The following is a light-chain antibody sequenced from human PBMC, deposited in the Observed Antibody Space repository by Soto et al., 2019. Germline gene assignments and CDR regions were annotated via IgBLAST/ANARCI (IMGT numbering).Light chain of an antibody. CDR3: QQYNRWPPRT. V-gene: IGKV3D-15*01. CDR2: SRS. CDR1: QRLXTN. J-gene: IGKJ5*01. Sequence: IVLTQSAPTLSVSPGESATLSCMASQRLXTNVAWYQSKPGQATRILIXSRSTRATGIPERFIGDGSVKHFTLTISRLEAEDFVMYYCQQYNRWPPRTFGQGTRLEIK.